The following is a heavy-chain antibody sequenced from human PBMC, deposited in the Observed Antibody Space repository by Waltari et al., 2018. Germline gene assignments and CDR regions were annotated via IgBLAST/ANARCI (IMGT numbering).Heavy chain of an antibody. CDR2: IRYDGSNK. Sequence: QVQLVESGGGVVQPGGSLRLSCAASGFTFSSYGMHWVRQAPGKGLEWVAFIRYDGSNKYYADSVKGRFTISRDNSKNTLYLQMNSLRAEDTAVYYCAKVRGSTYFDYWGQGTLVTVSS. J-gene: IGHJ4*02. CDR1: GFTFSSYG. D-gene: IGHD3-10*01. CDR3: AKVRGSTYFDY. V-gene: IGHV3-30*02.